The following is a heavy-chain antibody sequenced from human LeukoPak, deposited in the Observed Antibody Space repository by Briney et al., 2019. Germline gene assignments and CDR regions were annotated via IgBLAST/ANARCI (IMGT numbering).Heavy chain of an antibody. V-gene: IGHV3-66*02. CDR2: IYSGGNT. J-gene: IGHJ6*03. CDR1: GFTVSSNY. D-gene: IGHD5-18*01. Sequence: HSGGSLRLSCAASGFTVSSNYMGRVRQAPGKGLEWVSIIYSGGNTYYADSVKGRFTISRDNSKNTLYLQMNSLRAEDTAVYYCARVFAYSYGYYYYYYMDVWGKGTTVTVSS. CDR3: ARVFAYSYGYYYYYYMDV.